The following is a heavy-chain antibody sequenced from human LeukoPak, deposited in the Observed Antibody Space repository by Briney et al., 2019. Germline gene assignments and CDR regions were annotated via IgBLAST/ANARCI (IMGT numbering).Heavy chain of an antibody. V-gene: IGHV4-4*02. J-gene: IGHJ4*02. CDR3: ARGSGSYDC. CDR1: GGSISSTNW. Sequence: SGTLSLTCAVSGGSISSTNWWSWVRQPPGKGLEWIGEVFHSGSTNYNPSLKSRVTMSVDKSKNRFSLNLRSVTTADTAVYYCARGSGSYDCWGQGTLVTVSS. CDR2: VFHSGST. D-gene: IGHD3-10*01.